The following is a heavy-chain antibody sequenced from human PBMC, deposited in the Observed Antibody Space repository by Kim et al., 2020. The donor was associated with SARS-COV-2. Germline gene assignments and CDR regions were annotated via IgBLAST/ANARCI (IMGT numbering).Heavy chain of an antibody. CDR3: ARGLYGGNYFDY. CDR1: GYTFTNYA. V-gene: IGHV1-3*01. CDR2: ITVDKGGT. J-gene: IGHJ4*02. D-gene: IGHD4-17*01. Sequence: ASVKVHCKASGYTFTNYAIHWVRQAPGQRPEWMGWITVDKGGTKYEQKFQGRVTIIRDTSASTAYLELSSLRSEDTAVYYCARGLYGGNYFDYWGQGTLVTVSS.